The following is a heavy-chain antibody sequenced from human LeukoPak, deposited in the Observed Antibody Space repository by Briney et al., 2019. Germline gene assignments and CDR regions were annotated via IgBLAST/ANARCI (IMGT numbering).Heavy chain of an antibody. CDR2: IWYDGTNK. Sequence: GGSLRLSCVASGFTFSSYGMHWVRQAPGKGLEWVAVIWYDGTNKYYADSVKGRFTISRDNSKSTLYLQMNSLSGEDTALYYCARRGGSNGWGDFDIWGQGTMVTVSS. CDR1: GFTFSSYG. CDR3: ARRGGSNGWGDFDI. J-gene: IGHJ3*02. D-gene: IGHD6-19*01. V-gene: IGHV3-33*01.